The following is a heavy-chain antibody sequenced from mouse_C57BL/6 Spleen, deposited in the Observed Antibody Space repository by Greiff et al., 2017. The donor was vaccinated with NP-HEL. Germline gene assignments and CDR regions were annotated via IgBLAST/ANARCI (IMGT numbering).Heavy chain of an antibody. CDR3: ASHYGSSFPWFAY. CDR2: IGPGSGST. Sequence: QVQLQQSGAELVKPGASVKISCKASGYTFTDYYINWVKQRPGQGLAWIGKIGPGSGSTYYNEKFKGKATLTADQSSSTAYMQLSSLTSEDSAVYFCASHYGSSFPWFAYWGQGTLVTVSA. D-gene: IGHD1-1*01. J-gene: IGHJ3*01. V-gene: IGHV1-77*01. CDR1: GYTFTDYY.